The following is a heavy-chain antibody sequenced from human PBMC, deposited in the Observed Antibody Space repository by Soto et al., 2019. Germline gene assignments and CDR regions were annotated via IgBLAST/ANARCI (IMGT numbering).Heavy chain of an antibody. J-gene: IGHJ4*01. V-gene: IGHV3-48*01. CDR3: VGGVVGPSWYYFDF. Sequence: EVQLVASGGGLVQPGGSLRLSCEDSGFTFSSHNMNWVRQAPGKGLEWVSYISASSSTIYYAESVKGRFTISRDNAKKAVYVQMNSRIVEGTAVYYCVGGVVGPSWYYFDFWGQGTLVTVSS. D-gene: IGHD6-13*01. CDR1: GFTFSSHN. CDR2: ISASSSTI.